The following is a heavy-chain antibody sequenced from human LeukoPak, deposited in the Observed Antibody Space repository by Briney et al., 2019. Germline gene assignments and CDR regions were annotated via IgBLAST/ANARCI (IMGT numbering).Heavy chain of an antibody. CDR2: IYHSEST. J-gene: IGHJ4*02. Sequence: SETLSLTCTVSGYSISSGYYWGWIRQPPGKGLEWIGSIYHSESTYYNPSLKSRVTISVDTSKNQFSLKLSSVTAADTAVYYCARGEIVATIHFDYWGQGTLVTVSS. D-gene: IGHD5-12*01. CDR3: ARGEIVATIHFDY. CDR1: GYSISSGYY. V-gene: IGHV4-38-2*02.